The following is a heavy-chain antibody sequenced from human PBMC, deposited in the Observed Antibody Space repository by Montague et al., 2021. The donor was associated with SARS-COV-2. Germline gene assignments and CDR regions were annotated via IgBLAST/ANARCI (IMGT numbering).Heavy chain of an antibody. D-gene: IGHD2-8*02. J-gene: IGHJ4*02. CDR1: GGSISSYY. CDR3: AGVEGGGVIDY. Sequence: SETLSLTCTVSGGSISSYYWSWIRQPPGKGLEWIGYIYYSGSPNYNPSLKSRVTISVDTSKNQFSLKMSSVTAADTAVYYCAGVEGGGVIDYWGQGTLVTVSS. V-gene: IGHV4-59*01. CDR2: IYYSGSP.